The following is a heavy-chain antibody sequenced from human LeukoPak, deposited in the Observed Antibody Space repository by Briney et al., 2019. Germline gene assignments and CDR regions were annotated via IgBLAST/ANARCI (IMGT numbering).Heavy chain of an antibody. CDR2: INPSGGST. Sequence: ASVKVSCKASGYTFTSYYMHWVRQAPGQGLEWMGIINPSGGSTSYAQKFQGRVTMTRDMSTSTVYMELSSLRSEDTAVYYCASSLNYYDSSGHPAADYWGQGTLVTVSS. CDR3: ASSLNYYDSSGHPAADY. V-gene: IGHV1-46*01. J-gene: IGHJ4*02. CDR1: GYTFTSYY. D-gene: IGHD3-22*01.